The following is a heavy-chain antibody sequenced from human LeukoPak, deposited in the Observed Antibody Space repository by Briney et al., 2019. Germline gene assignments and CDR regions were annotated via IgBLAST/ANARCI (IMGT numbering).Heavy chain of an antibody. CDR2: IRSDGSTT. V-gene: IGHV3-74*01. CDR3: VRDNRSYNFDY. J-gene: IGHJ4*02. D-gene: IGHD1-26*01. CDR1: GFTFSSYW. Sequence: QPGGSLRLSCAASGFTFSSYWMHWVRQAPGKGLVWVSCIRSDGSTTSIADSAKGRFTISRDNAKNTVYLQMNSLRAEDTAVYYCVRDNRSYNFDYWGQGTLVTVSS.